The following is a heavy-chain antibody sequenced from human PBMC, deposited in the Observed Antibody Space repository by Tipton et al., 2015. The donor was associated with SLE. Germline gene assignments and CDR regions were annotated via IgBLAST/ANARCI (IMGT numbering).Heavy chain of an antibody. Sequence: SLRLSCAASGFTFSSYSMNWVRQAPGKGLEWVSSISSSSSYIYYADSVKGRFTISRDNAKNSLYLQMNSLRAEDTAVYYCARVGFGESPSYYWGQGTLATVSS. J-gene: IGHJ4*02. D-gene: IGHD3-10*01. V-gene: IGHV3-21*01. CDR2: ISSSSSYI. CDR3: ARVGFGESPSYY. CDR1: GFTFSSYS.